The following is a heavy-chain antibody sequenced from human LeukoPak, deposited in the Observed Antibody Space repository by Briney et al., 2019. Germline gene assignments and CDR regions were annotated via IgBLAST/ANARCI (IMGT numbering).Heavy chain of an antibody. CDR3: ARGGSRYCSSTSCSNWFDP. V-gene: IGHV4-30-2*01. CDR1: GGSISSGGYS. CDR2: IYHSGST. J-gene: IGHJ5*02. D-gene: IGHD2-2*01. Sequence: SETLSLTCALSGGSISSGGYSWSWIRQPPGKGMEWIGYIYHSGSTYYNPSLKSRVTISVDRSKNQFSLKLSCVTAADTAVYYCARGGSRYCSSTSCSNWFDPWGQGTLVTVSS.